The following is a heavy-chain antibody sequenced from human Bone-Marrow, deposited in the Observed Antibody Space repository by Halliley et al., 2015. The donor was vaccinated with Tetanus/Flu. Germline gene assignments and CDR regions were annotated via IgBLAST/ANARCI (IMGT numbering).Heavy chain of an antibody. CDR3: AKGHGVVVPAALLMDV. V-gene: IGHV3-30*18. CDR2: ISYDGSNK. CDR1: GFTFSSYG. J-gene: IGHJ6*02. D-gene: IGHD2-2*01. Sequence: SLRLSCAASGFTFSSYGMHWVRQAPGKGLEWVAVISYDGSNKYYADSVKGRFTISRDNSKNTLYLQMNSLRAEDTAVYYCAKGHGVVVPAALLMDVWGQGTTVTVSS.